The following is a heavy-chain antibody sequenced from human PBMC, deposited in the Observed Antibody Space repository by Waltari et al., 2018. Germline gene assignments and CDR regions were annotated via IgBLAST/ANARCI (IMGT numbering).Heavy chain of an antibody. Sequence: NWWNWVRQSPGTGREWIGQVQDSGKTNYNPSFAGRVTVSLDTSTYHVALKMTSATAADTALYYCARDRGRGLYLDTWGQGILVTVSP. CDR3: ARDRGRGLYLDT. J-gene: IGHJ4*02. D-gene: IGHD2-15*01. V-gene: IGHV4-4*02. CDR2: VQDSGKT. CDR1: NW.